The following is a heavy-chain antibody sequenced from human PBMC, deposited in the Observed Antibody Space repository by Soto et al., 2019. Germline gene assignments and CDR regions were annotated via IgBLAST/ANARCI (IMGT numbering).Heavy chain of an antibody. Sequence: PRESLRLSCAGSGFPFNMYWMHWVRQVPGKGPVWVARIYNDGTYADYADSVKGRFTISSDNAKDTLYLQMNDLRAEDSALYHCSTGSRPTSAGWSARWGQGTGVT. CDR1: GFPFNMYW. CDR2: IYNDGTYA. D-gene: IGHD4-17*01. CDR3: STGSRPTSAGWSAR. J-gene: IGHJ4*02. V-gene: IGHV3-74*01.